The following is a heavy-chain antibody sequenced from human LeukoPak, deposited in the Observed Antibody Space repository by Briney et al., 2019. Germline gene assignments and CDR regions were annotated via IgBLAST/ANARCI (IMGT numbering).Heavy chain of an antibody. D-gene: IGHD6-13*01. V-gene: IGHV4-61*05. J-gene: IGHJ5*02. CDR3: ARRSSSWKNWFDP. Sequence: SETLSLTCTVSGGSISSSNYYWGWIRQPPGKGLEWIGYIYYSGTTNYNPSLKSRVTMSVDMSKNQFSLKLSSVTAADTAVYYCARRSSSWKNWFDPWGQGTLVTVSS. CDR2: IYYSGTT. CDR1: GGSISSSNYY.